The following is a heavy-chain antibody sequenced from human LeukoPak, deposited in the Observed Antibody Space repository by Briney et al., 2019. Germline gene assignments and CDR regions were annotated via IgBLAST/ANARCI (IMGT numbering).Heavy chain of an antibody. D-gene: IGHD5-24*01. V-gene: IGHV4-38-2*02. CDR2: IYHSGST. CDR3: ATVSGRDGYNRRFDY. CDR1: GYSISSGYY. J-gene: IGHJ4*02. Sequence: SETLSLTCTVSGYSISSGYYWGWIRQPPGKGLEWIGSIYHSGSTYYNPSLKSRVTISVDTSKNQFSLKLSSVTAADTAVYYCATVSGRDGYNRRFDYWGQGTLVTVSS.